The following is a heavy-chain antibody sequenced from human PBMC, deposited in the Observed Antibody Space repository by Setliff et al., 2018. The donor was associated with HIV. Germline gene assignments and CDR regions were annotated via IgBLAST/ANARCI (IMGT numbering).Heavy chain of an antibody. D-gene: IGHD3-3*01. Sequence: ASVKVSCKASGYTFTSYAMHWVRQAPGQRLEWMGWINAGNGNTKYSQKFQGRVTITRDTSASTAYMELSSLRSEDTAVYYCAREIRNYDLWSGYWEDHYFDSWGQGTLVTVSS. CDR2: INAGNGNT. CDR1: GYTFTSYA. CDR3: AREIRNYDLWSGYWEDHYFDS. J-gene: IGHJ4*02. V-gene: IGHV1-3*01.